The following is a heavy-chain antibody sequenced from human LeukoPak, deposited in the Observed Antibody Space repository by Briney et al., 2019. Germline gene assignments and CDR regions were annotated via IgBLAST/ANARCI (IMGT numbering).Heavy chain of an antibody. CDR3: ARGFGGSYQNYYYYYMDV. V-gene: IGHV1-8*03. J-gene: IGHJ6*03. CDR1: GYTFTSYD. Sequence: ASVKVSCKASGYTFTSYDINWVRQATGQGLEWMGWMNPNSGNTGYAQKFQGRVTITRNTSISTAYMELSSLRSEDTAVYYCARGFGGSYQNYYYYYMDVWGKGTTVTVSS. CDR2: MNPNSGNT. D-gene: IGHD1-26*01.